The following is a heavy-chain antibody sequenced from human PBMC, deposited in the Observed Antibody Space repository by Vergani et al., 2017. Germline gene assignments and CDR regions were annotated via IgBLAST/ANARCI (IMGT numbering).Heavy chain of an antibody. Sequence: VQLVESGGGLVQPGGSLRLSCTASGFTFSNYWMQWVRQAPGKGLMWVSRINSDGDSTSYADSVKGRFTISRDNAKNSLYLQMNYLRVDDTAVYYCVRDIKGFDSWGQGTLVTVSS. CDR3: VRDIKGFDS. V-gene: IGHV3-74*01. CDR1: GFTFSNYW. J-gene: IGHJ4*02. CDR2: INSDGDST.